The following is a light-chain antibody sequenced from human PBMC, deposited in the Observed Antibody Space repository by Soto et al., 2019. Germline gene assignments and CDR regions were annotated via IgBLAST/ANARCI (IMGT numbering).Light chain of an antibody. CDR2: DVS. Sequence: QSALTQPASVSGSPGQSITISCSGTSSDIGGYNYVSWYQQHPGKAPKLMLSDVSYRPSGVSHRFSGSKSGNTASLTISGLQPEDEADYYCGSYSSSNTPFYVFGTGTKVTVL. CDR3: GSYSSSNTPFYV. J-gene: IGLJ1*01. CDR1: SSDIGGYNY. V-gene: IGLV2-14*03.